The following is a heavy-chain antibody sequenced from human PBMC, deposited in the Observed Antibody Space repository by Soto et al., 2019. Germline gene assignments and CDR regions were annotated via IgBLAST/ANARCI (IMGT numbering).Heavy chain of an antibody. CDR1: GYTFTSYD. J-gene: IGHJ6*03. V-gene: IGHV1-8*01. D-gene: IGHD3-9*01. Sequence: QVQLVQSGAEVKKPGASVKVSCKASGYTFTSYDINWVRQATGQGLEWMGWMNPNSGNTGYAQKFQGRVTMTRNTSISTAYMELSSLRSEDTAVYYCAREAPPNYDILTGYSLNYYYYYYMDVWGKGTTVTVSS. CDR2: MNPNSGNT. CDR3: AREAPPNYDILTGYSLNYYYYYYMDV.